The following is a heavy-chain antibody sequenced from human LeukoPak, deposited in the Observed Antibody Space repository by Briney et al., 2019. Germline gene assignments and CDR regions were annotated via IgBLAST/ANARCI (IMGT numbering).Heavy chain of an antibody. J-gene: IGHJ4*02. CDR3: AKDSAGYCSSTSCYIFDY. D-gene: IGHD2-2*02. V-gene: IGHV3-33*06. CDR2: IWYDGSNK. Sequence: GRSLRLSCAASGFTFSSYGMHWVRQAPGKGLEWVAVIWYDGSNKYYADSVKGRFTISRDNSKNTLYLQMNSLRAEDTAVYYCAKDSAGYCSSTSCYIFDYWGQGTRVTVSS. CDR1: GFTFSSYG.